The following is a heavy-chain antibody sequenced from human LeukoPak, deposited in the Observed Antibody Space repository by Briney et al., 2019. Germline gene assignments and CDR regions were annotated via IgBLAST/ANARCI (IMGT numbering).Heavy chain of an antibody. CDR2: ISSSGSTI. CDR3: ASGATVTAQYDY. V-gene: IGHV3-11*01. J-gene: IGHJ4*02. Sequence: GGSLRLSCAASGFTFSDYYMSWIRPAPGKGLEWVSYISSSGSTIYYADSVKGRFTISRDNAKNSLYLQMNSLRAEDTAVYYCASGATVTAQYDYWGQGTLVTVSS. D-gene: IGHD4-17*01. CDR1: GFTFSDYY.